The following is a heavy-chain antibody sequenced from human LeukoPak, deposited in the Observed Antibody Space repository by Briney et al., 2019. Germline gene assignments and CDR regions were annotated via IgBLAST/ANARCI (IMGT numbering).Heavy chain of an antibody. CDR2: IKQDGSEK. V-gene: IGHV3-7*03. CDR1: GFTFSTYR. Sequence: GGSLRLSCAASGFTFSTYRMSGVRQAPGKGREWVANIKQDGSEKHYVDSVKDRFTISRDNSKNTLYLQMNSLRVDDAAVYYCARAPVTSCRGAYCYPFDYWGQGTLVTVSS. CDR3: ARAPVTSCRGAYCYPFDY. D-gene: IGHD2-21*01. J-gene: IGHJ4*02.